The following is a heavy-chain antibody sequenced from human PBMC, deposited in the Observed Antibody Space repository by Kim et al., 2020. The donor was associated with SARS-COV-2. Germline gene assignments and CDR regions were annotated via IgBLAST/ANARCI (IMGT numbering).Heavy chain of an antibody. J-gene: IGHJ4*02. CDR3: ARDPLTSYSSSSNGDY. D-gene: IGHD6-6*01. Sequence: SVKVRFTISRDKSKNTLYLQVNSRRAEDTAVYYCARDPLTSYSSSSNGDYWGQGTLVTVSS. V-gene: IGHV3-30*07.